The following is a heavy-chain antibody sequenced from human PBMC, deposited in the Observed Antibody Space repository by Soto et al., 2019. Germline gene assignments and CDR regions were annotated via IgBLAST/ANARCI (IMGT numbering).Heavy chain of an antibody. CDR3: HPGVFSDTAMID. CDR2: IRSKANSYAT. D-gene: IGHD5-18*01. V-gene: IGHV3-73*01. J-gene: IGHJ4*02. CDR1: GFTFSGSA. Sequence: EVQLVESGGGLVQPGGSLKLSCAASGFTFSGSAIQWVRQASGRGLEWVGRIRSKANSYATAYAASVKGRFTISRDDSKNTAYLQMNSLKTEDTAVYYCHPGVFSDTAMIDWGQGTLVTVSS.